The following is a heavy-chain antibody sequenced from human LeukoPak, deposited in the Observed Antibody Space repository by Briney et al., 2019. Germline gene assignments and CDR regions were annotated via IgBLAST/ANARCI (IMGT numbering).Heavy chain of an antibody. V-gene: IGHV5-51*03. CDR3: ARPRYYYDSSGPSYWYFDL. J-gene: IGHJ2*01. CDR1: GYSFTSYW. CDR2: IYPGDSDT. Sequence: GESRKISCKGSGYSFTSYWIGWVRQMPGKGLEWMGIIYPGDSDTRYSPSFQGQVTISADKSISTAYLQWSSLKASDTAMYYCARPRYYYDSSGPSYWYFDLWGRGTLVTVSS. D-gene: IGHD3-22*01.